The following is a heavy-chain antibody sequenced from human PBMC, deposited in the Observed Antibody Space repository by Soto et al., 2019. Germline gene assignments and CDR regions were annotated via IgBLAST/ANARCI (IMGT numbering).Heavy chain of an antibody. CDR2: INHSGST. J-gene: IGHJ5*02. D-gene: IGHD3-16*02. V-gene: IGHV4-34*01. CDR3: VRLKEDNVWGTYRYLDL. CDR1: GGSFTFSGYY. Sequence: QVQLQQGGAGLLKPSETLSLTCTVYGGSFTFSGYYWSWIRQPPGKGLEWIGEINHSGSTNYNPSLESRVTISLDTSKNQFSLDLTSVTAADTAVYYCVRLKEDNVWGTYRYLDLWGQGTLVTVSS.